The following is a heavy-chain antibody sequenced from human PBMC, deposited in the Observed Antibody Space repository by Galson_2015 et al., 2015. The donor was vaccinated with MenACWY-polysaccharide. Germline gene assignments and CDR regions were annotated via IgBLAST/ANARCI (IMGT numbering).Heavy chain of an antibody. CDR1: GFNFGGHG. D-gene: IGHD6-13*01. CDR2: IRNDERK. V-gene: IGHV3-30*02. Sequence: SLRLSCAASGFNFGGHGMHWVRPAPGKGLEWVALIRNDERKHYTDAVKGRFTISRDNSKNTLYLQMNSLRPEDTAVYYCARNPSRLDIAAASHWGRGALVTVSS. J-gene: IGHJ4*02. CDR3: ARNPSRLDIAAASH.